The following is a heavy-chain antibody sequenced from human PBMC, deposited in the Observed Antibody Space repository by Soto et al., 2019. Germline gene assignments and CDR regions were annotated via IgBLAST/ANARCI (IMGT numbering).Heavy chain of an antibody. V-gene: IGHV3-23*01. J-gene: IGHJ4*02. CDR3: AKSAPPPRYYDFWSGYGSGDYFDY. CDR2: ISGSGGST. CDR1: GFTFSSYA. Sequence: LRLSCAASGFTFSSYAMSWVRQAPGKGLEWVSAISGSGGSTYYADSVKGRFTISRDNSKNTLYLQMNSLRAEDTAVYYCAKSAPPPRYYDFWSGYGSGDYFDYWGQGTLVTVYS. D-gene: IGHD3-3*01.